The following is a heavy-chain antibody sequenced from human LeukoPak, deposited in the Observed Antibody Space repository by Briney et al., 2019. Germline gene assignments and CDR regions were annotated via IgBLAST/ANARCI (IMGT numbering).Heavy chain of an antibody. CDR3: TRFESDFAYYYGMDV. D-gene: IGHD2-21*01. V-gene: IGHV3-9*01. CDR2: ISWNSGSI. J-gene: IGHJ6*02. CDR1: GFTFDDYA. Sequence: QPGGSLRLSCAASGFTFDDYAMHWVRQAPGKGLEWVSGISWNSGSIGYADSVKDRFTISRDNAKNSLYLQMNSLRVEDTAVYYCTRFESDFAYYYGMDVWGQGTTVTVSS.